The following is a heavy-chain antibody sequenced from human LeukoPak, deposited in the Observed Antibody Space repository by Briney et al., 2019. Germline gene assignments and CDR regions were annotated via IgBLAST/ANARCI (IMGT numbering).Heavy chain of an antibody. CDR1: GGSISSYY. J-gene: IGHJ6*03. CDR2: IYTSGST. D-gene: IGHD3-3*01. Sequence: TSETRSLTCTVSGGSISSYYWSWIRQPAGKGLEWIGRIYTSGSTNYNPSLKSRVTMSVDTSKNQFSLKLSSVTAADTAVYYCARGVRFLEWLLSGYYYMDVWGKGTTVTVSS. V-gene: IGHV4-4*07. CDR3: ARGVRFLEWLLSGYYYMDV.